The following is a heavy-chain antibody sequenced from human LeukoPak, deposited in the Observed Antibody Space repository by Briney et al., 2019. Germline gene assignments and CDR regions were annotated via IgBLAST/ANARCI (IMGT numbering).Heavy chain of an antibody. CDR3: ARDRSSGWYRDAFDI. CDR2: IYYSGST. Sequence: PSQTLSLTCTVSGGSIRSGGYYWSWIRQHPGKGLEWIGYIYYSGSTYYNPSLKSRVTISVDTSKNQFSLKLSSVTAADTAVYYCARDRSSGWYRDAFDIWGQWTMVTVSS. D-gene: IGHD6-19*01. V-gene: IGHV4-31*03. J-gene: IGHJ3*02. CDR1: GGSIRSGGYY.